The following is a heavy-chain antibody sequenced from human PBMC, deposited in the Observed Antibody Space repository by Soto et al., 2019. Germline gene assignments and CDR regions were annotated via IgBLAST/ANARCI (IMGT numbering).Heavy chain of an antibody. Sequence: PSETLALTCTVSGGSISSSSYYWGWIRQPPGKGLEWIGSIYYSGSTYYNPSLKSRVTISVDTSKNQFSLKLSSVTAADTAVYYCAIIPYDIFTGYYGMDVWGQGTTVT. CDR3: AIIPYDIFTGYYGMDV. CDR2: IYYSGST. V-gene: IGHV4-39*01. D-gene: IGHD3-9*01. J-gene: IGHJ6*02. CDR1: GGSISSSSYY.